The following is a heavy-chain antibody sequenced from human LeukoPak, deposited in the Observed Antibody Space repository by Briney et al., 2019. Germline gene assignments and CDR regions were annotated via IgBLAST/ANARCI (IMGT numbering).Heavy chain of an antibody. Sequence: SVKVSRKASGGTFSSYAISWVRQAPGQGLEWMGRIIPILGTANYAQKFQGRVTITADESTSTAYMELSSLRSEDTAVYYCGIVVVPAAIWTQNYYYYYMDVWGKGTTVTVSS. CDR2: IIPILGTA. J-gene: IGHJ6*03. CDR1: GGTFSSYA. CDR3: GIVVVPAAIWTQNYYYYYMDV. D-gene: IGHD2-2*01. V-gene: IGHV1-69*11.